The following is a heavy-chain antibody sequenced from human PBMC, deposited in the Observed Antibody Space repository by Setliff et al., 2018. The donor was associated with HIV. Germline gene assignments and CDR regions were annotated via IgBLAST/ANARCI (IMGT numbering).Heavy chain of an antibody. Sequence: SVKVSCKASGGTFSSYAISWVRQAPGQGLEWMGGIIPIFGTANYAQEFQGRVTITTDESTSTAYMELSSLRSEDTAVYYCARVRSGSYGGRAYFDYWGQGTLVTVSS. CDR2: IIPIFGTA. CDR3: ARVRSGSYGGRAYFDY. J-gene: IGHJ4*02. CDR1: GGTFSSYA. V-gene: IGHV1-69*05. D-gene: IGHD1-26*01.